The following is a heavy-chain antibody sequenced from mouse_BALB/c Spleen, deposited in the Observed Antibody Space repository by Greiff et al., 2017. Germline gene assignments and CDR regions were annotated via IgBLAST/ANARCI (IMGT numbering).Heavy chain of an antibody. V-gene: IGHV5-6-3*01. Sequence: EVNVVESGGGLVQPGGSLKLSCAASGFTFSSYGMSWVRQTPDKRLELVATINSNGGSTYYPDSVKGRFTISRDNAKNTLYLQMSSLKAEDTAMFDCAREKGGYFDDWGEGTTLTVSS. J-gene: IGHJ2*01. CDR3: AREKGGYFDD. CDR1: GFTFSSYG. CDR2: INSNGGST.